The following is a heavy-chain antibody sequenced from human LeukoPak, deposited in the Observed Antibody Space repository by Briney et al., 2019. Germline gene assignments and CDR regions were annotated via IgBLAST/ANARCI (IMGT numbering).Heavy chain of an antibody. CDR2: ISWNSGSI. CDR1: GFTFDDYA. D-gene: IGHD2-21*01. J-gene: IGHJ5*02. Sequence: GGSLRLSCAASGFTFDDYAMHWVRQAPGKGLEWVSGISWNSGSIGYADSVKGRFTISSDNAKNSLYLQMNSLRAEDMALYYCAKGSRSSLWDNWFGPWGQGTLVTVSS. V-gene: IGHV3-9*03. CDR3: AKGSRSSLWDNWFGP.